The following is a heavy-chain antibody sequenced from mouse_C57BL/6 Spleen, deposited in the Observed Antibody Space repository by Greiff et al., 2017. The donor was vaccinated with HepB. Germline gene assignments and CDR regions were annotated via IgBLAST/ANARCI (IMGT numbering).Heavy chain of an antibody. CDR3: ARGVYYDCNFDY. J-gene: IGHJ2*01. Sequence: EVKVEESGGGLVKPGGSLKLSCAASGFTFSDYGMHWVRQAPEKGLEWVADISSGSSTIYYADTVKGRFTISRDNAKNTQFLQMTSLRSEDTASYYCARGVYYDCNFDYWGQGTTLTVSS. V-gene: IGHV5-17*01. CDR2: ISSGSSTI. CDR1: GFTFSDYG. D-gene: IGHD2-4*01.